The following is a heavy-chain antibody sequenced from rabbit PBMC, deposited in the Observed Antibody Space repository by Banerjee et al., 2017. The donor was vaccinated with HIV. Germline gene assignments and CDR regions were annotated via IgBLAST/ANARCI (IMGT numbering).Heavy chain of an antibody. V-gene: IGHV1S40*01. Sequence: QSLEESGGDLVKPGASLTLTCTASGFSFSTNYYMCWVRQAPGKGLELIACIYTDTGPTWYASWAKGRFTISKTSTTVTLQMTSLTAADTATYFCARRDYSGGWGPFNLWGPGTLVTVS. CDR2: IYTDTGPT. CDR3: ARRDYSGGWGPFNL. CDR1: GFSFSTNYY. J-gene: IGHJ4*01. D-gene: IGHD4-1*01.